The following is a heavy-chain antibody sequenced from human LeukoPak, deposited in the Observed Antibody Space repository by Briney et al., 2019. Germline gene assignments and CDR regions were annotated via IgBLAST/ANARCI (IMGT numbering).Heavy chain of an antibody. CDR2: IYHSGST. D-gene: IGHD3-22*01. Sequence: PSETLSLTCAVSGYSISSGYYWGWIRQPPGKGLEWIGSIYHSGSTYYNPSLKSRVTISVDTSKNQFSLKLSSATAADTAVYYCARRYYYDGDAFDIWGQGTMVTVSS. CDR3: ARRYYYDGDAFDI. J-gene: IGHJ3*02. V-gene: IGHV4-38-2*01. CDR1: GYSISSGYY.